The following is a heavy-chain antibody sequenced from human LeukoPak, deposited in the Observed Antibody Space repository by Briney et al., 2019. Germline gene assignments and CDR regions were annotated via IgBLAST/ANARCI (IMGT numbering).Heavy chain of an antibody. Sequence: GGSLRLSCAASGFTFSSYAMTWVRQAPGKGLEWVSSISVNGGTTYYADSVKGRFTISRDNSKNTLYLQMNSLRAEDTAVYYCARDLGLYNFDYWGQGTLVTVSS. CDR2: ISVNGGTT. J-gene: IGHJ4*02. CDR3: ARDLGLYNFDY. D-gene: IGHD2-2*02. CDR1: GFTFSSYA. V-gene: IGHV3-23*01.